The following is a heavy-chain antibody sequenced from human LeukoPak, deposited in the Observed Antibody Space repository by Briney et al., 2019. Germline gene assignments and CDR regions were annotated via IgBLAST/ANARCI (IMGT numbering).Heavy chain of an antibody. CDR3: ARDCSSTGCYYDAFDI. D-gene: IGHD2-2*01. V-gene: IGHV4-59*01. Sequence: SETLSLTCTVSGGSISSYYWSWIRQPPGKGLEWIGYIYYSGSTNYNPSLKSRVTISVDTSKNQFSLKLSSVTAADTAVYYCARDCSSTGCYYDAFDIWGQGTMVTVSS. CDR2: IYYSGST. CDR1: GGSISSYY. J-gene: IGHJ3*02.